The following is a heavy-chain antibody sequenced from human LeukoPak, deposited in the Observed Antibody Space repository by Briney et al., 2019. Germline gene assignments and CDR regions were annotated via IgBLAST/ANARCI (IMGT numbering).Heavy chain of an antibody. J-gene: IGHJ5*02. V-gene: IGHV4-34*01. CDR1: GGSFSGYY. D-gene: IGHD3-10*01. CDR3: ARDGNYYGYNWFDP. CDR2: INHSGST. Sequence: PSETLSLTCAVYGGSFSGYYWSWIRQPPGKGLEWIGEINHSGSTNYNPSLKSRVTISVDTSKNQFSLKLSSVTAADTAVYYCARDGNYYGYNWFDPWGQGTLVTVSS.